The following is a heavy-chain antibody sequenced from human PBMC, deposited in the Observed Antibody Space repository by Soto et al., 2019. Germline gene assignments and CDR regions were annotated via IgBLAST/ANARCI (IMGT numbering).Heavy chain of an antibody. CDR1: GGSISSSSYY. Sequence: SETLSLTCTVSGGSISSSSYYWGWIPQPPGKGLEWIGSIYYSGSTYYNPSLKSRVTISVDTSKNQFSLKLSSVTAADTAVYYCEYQLLYDDHYYYGMDVWGQGTTVTVSS. J-gene: IGHJ6*02. D-gene: IGHD2-2*02. V-gene: IGHV4-39*01. CDR3: EYQLLYDDHYYYGMDV. CDR2: IYYSGST.